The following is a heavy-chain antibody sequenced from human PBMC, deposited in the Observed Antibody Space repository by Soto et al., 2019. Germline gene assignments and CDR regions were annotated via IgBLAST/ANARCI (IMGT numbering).Heavy chain of an antibody. D-gene: IGHD3-10*01. V-gene: IGHV3-30*18. CDR1: GFTFSSYG. Sequence: GGSLRLSCAASGFTFSSYGMHWVRQAPGKGLEWVAVISYDGSNKYYADSVKGRFTISRDNSKNTLYLQMNSLRAEDTAVYYCAKGRSKLSMVRGVITSFDYWGQGTLVTVSS. J-gene: IGHJ4*02. CDR2: ISYDGSNK. CDR3: AKGRSKLSMVRGVITSFDY.